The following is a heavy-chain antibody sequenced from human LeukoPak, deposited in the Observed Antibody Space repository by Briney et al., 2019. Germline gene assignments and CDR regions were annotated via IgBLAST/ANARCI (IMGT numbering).Heavy chain of an antibody. J-gene: IGHJ4*02. CDR1: GVSFSGYY. CDR2: IYHSGST. V-gene: IGHV4-34*01. Sequence: SETLSLTCAVYGVSFSGYYWSWIRQPPGKGLEWIGYIYHSGSTYYNPSLKSRVTISVDRSKNQFSLKLSSVTAADTAVYYCASGYSYGYGGALNFDYWGQGTLVTVSS. D-gene: IGHD5-18*01. CDR3: ASGYSYGYGGALNFDY.